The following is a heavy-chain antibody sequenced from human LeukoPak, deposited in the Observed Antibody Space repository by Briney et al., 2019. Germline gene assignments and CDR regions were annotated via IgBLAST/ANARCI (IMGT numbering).Heavy chain of an antibody. D-gene: IGHD6-13*01. CDR3: ARANYSTDAFDI. CDR1: GYTFTGYY. Sequence: ASVKVSCKASGYTFTGYYMHWVRQAPGQGLEWMGWINPNSGGTNYAQKFQGRVTMTRDTSISTAYMELSRLRSDDTAVYYCARANYSTDAFDIWGQGTMVTVSS. CDR2: INPNSGGT. V-gene: IGHV1-2*02. J-gene: IGHJ3*02.